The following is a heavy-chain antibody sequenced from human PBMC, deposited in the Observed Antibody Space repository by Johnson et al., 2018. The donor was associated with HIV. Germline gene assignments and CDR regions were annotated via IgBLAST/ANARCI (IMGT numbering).Heavy chain of an antibody. CDR1: GFTFSSYG. Sequence: QVQLVESGGGVVQPGRSLRLSCAASGFTFSSYGMHWVRQAPGKGLEWVAVISYDGSNKYYADSVKGLFTISRDNSKNTLYLQMNNLRAGDSAVYYCVRASWFGAFDIWGQGTLVTVSS. CDR3: VRASWFGAFDI. CDR2: ISYDGSNK. V-gene: IGHV3-30*03. J-gene: IGHJ3*02. D-gene: IGHD3-10*01.